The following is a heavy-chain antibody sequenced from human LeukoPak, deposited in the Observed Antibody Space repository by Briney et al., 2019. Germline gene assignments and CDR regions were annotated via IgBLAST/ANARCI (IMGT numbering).Heavy chain of an antibody. CDR2: INHDGRET. J-gene: IGHJ1*01. CDR1: GFNFRYFW. D-gene: IGHD3-9*01. V-gene: IGHV3-7*01. CDR3: ARDILTGSQSRFQH. Sequence: PGGSLRLSCLGSGFNFRYFWMSWVRQAPGKGLEWVANINHDGRETYYADSVKGRFIISRDNAKDSLYLQMNSLRAEDTAVYYCARDILTGSQSRFQHWGQGTLVTVSS.